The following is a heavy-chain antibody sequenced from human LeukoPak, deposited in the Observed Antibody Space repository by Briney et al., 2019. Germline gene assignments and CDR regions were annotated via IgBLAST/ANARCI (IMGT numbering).Heavy chain of an antibody. D-gene: IGHD3-3*01. Sequence: PGGSLRLSCAASGFTFSSYSMNWVRQAPGKGLEWVSSISSGSSYIYFADSVKGRFTISRDNAKNSLYLQMNSLRAEDTAVYYCAKDPRFLEWLLYYYYYMDVWGKGTTVTVSS. CDR3: AKDPRFLEWLLYYYYYMDV. CDR1: GFTFSSYS. CDR2: ISSGSSYI. J-gene: IGHJ6*03. V-gene: IGHV3-21*04.